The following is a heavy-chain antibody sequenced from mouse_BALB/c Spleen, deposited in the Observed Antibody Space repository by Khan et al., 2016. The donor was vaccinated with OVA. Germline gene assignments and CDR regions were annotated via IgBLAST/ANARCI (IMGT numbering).Heavy chain of an antibody. CDR3: AKHLILYPCYFDY. Sequence: QVQLKESGPGLVAPSQSLSITCTVSGFSLTDYGVSWIRQPPGKGLEWLGVRWGGGITYDNSVLKSRLSISKDNSKSQVFLKMNSLQTDDTAMYYCAKHLILYPCYFDYWGQGTTLTVSS. CDR2: RWGGGIT. J-gene: IGHJ2*01. CDR1: GFSLTDYG. D-gene: IGHD1-1*01. V-gene: IGHV2-6-5*01.